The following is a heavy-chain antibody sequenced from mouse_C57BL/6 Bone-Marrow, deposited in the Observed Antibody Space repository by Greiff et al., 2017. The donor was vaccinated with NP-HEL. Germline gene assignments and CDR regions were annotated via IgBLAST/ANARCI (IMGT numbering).Heavy chain of an antibody. Sequence: QVQLQQPGAELVMPGASVKLSCKASGYTFTSYWMHWVKQRPGQGLEWIGEIDPSDSYPNYNQKFKGKSTLTVDKSSRTDYMQLSSLTSEDSAVYYCARANYYGSSPLYAMDYWGQGTSVTVSS. CDR2: IDPSDSYP. CDR1: GYTFTSYW. D-gene: IGHD1-1*01. CDR3: ARANYYGSSPLYAMDY. J-gene: IGHJ4*01. V-gene: IGHV1-69*01.